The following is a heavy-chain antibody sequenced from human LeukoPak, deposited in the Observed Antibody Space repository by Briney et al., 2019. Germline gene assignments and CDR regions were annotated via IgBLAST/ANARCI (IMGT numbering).Heavy chain of an antibody. CDR3: AKDFWSATYYFDY. Sequence: PGGSLRLSCAASGLTFSGYDIHWVRQAPGKGLEWVAVISYDGSNKYYADSVKGRFTISRDNSKNTLYLQMTSLRAEDTAAYYCAKDFWSATYYFDYWGQGTLVTVSS. V-gene: IGHV3-30*18. J-gene: IGHJ4*02. D-gene: IGHD3-3*01. CDR2: ISYDGSNK. CDR1: GLTFSGYD.